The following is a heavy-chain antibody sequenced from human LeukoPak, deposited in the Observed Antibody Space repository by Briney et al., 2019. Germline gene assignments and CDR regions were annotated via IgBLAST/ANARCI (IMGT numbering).Heavy chain of an antibody. CDR2: IYYSGST. D-gene: IGHD6-13*01. Sequence: SETLSLTCTVSGGSISSYYWSWIRQPPGKGLEWIGYIYYSGSTNYNPSLKSRVTISVDTSKDQFSLKLSSVTAADTAVYYCARQQQLVSFFDYWGQGTLVTVSS. CDR1: GGSISSYY. CDR3: ARQQQLVSFFDY. J-gene: IGHJ4*02. V-gene: IGHV4-59*08.